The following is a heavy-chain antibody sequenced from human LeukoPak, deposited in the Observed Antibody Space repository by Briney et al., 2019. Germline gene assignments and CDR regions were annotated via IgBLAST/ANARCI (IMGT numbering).Heavy chain of an antibody. V-gene: IGHV3-48*03. J-gene: IGHJ5*02. CDR3: ARDEYGYCSGGSCYNWFDH. CDR1: GFTFSSYA. D-gene: IGHD2-15*01. CDR2: ISSSGSTI. Sequence: GGSLRLSCAASGFTFSSYAMSWVRQAPGKGLEWVSYISSSGSTIYYADSVKGRFTISRDNAKNSLYLQMNSLRAEDTAVYYCARDEYGYCSGGSCYNWFDHWGQGTLVTVSS.